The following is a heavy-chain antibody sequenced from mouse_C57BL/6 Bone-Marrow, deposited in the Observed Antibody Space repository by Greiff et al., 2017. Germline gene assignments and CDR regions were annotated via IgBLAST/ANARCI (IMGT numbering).Heavy chain of an antibody. CDR3: TRSDDGYYGFAY. CDR2: IDPETGGT. CDR1: GYTFTDYE. Sequence: VQLQQSGAELVRPGASVTLSCKASGYTFTDYEMHWVKQTPVHGLEWIGAIDPETGGTAYNQKFKGKAILTADKSSSTAYMELRSLTSEDSAVYYCTRSDDGYYGFAYWGQRTLVTVSA. V-gene: IGHV1-15*01. D-gene: IGHD2-3*01. J-gene: IGHJ3*01.